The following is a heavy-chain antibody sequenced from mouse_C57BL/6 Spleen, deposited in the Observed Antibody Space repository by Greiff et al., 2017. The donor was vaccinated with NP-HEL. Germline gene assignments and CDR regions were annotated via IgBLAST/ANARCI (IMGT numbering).Heavy chain of an antibody. CDR1: GFTFSDYG. Sequence: EVKLVESGGGLVKPGGSLKLSCAASGFTFSDYGMHWVRQAPEQGLEWVAYISSGSSTIYYADTVKGRFTISRDNTKNTLFLQMTSLRSEDTAMYYCAKGISHFDYWGQGTTLTVSS. D-gene: IGHD6-2*01. J-gene: IGHJ2*01. V-gene: IGHV5-17*01. CDR2: ISSGSSTI. CDR3: AKGISHFDY.